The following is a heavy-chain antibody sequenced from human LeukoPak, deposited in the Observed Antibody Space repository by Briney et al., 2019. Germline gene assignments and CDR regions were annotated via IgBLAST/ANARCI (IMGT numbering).Heavy chain of an antibody. CDR2: FDPEDGET. J-gene: IGHJ1*01. Sequence: RAPVKVSCKVSGYTLTELSMHWVRQAPGKGLERMGGFDPEDGETIYAQKFQGRVTMTEDTSTDTAYMELSSLRSEDTAVYYCATAYCSGGSCYLGTYFQHWGQGTLVTVSS. CDR3: ATAYCSGGSCYLGTYFQH. CDR1: GYTLTELS. D-gene: IGHD2-15*01. V-gene: IGHV1-24*01.